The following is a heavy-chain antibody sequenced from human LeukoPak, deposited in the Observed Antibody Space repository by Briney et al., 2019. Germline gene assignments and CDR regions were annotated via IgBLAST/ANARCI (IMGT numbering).Heavy chain of an antibody. Sequence: GGSLRLSCAASGFTFSSYLMHWVRQAPGKGLVWVSRINSDGSSTSYADSVKGRFIISRDNAKNTLYLQMNSLRAEDTAVYYCARDPYYDFWSGYPHYGMDVWGQGTTVTVSS. V-gene: IGHV3-74*01. CDR3: ARDPYYDFWSGYPHYGMDV. J-gene: IGHJ6*02. CDR2: INSDGSST. D-gene: IGHD3-3*01. CDR1: GFTFSSYL.